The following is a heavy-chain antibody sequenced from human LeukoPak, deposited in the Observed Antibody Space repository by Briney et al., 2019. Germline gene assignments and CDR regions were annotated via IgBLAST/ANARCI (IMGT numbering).Heavy chain of an antibody. CDR2: INPNSGGT. CDR3: ARGVRFDY. Sequence: VASVKVSCKASGYTFTGYYMHWVRHAPAQGLELMGWINPNSGGTNYAQKFQGRVTMTRDTSISAAYMELSRLRSDDTAVYYCARGVRFDYWGQGTLVTVSS. V-gene: IGHV1-2*02. D-gene: IGHD3-22*01. J-gene: IGHJ4*02. CDR1: GYTFTGYY.